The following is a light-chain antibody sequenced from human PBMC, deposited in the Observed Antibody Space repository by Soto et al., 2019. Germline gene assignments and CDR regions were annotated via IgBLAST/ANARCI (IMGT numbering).Light chain of an antibody. Sequence: QSVLTQPPSVSGAPGQRVTISCTGSSSNIGAGYDVHWYQQLPGTAPKLLIYGNSNRPSGVPDRFSGSESGTSASLAITGLQASDEADYYSQSYDSSLSGWVFGGGTKLTVL. V-gene: IGLV1-40*01. CDR3: QSYDSSLSGWV. CDR1: SSNIGAGYD. CDR2: GNS. J-gene: IGLJ3*02.